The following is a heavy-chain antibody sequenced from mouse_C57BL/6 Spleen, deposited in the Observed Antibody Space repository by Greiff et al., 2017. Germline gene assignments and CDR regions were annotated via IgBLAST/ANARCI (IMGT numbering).Heavy chain of an antibody. Sequence: EVMLVESGGGLVQPGGSMKLSCAASGFTFSDAWMDWVRQSPEKGLEWVAEIRNKANNHATYYAESVKGRFTISRDDSKSSVYLQMNSLRAEDTGIYYCTRLITTVVAPAMDYWGQGTSVTVSS. CDR1: GFTFSDAW. CDR2: IRNKANNHAT. D-gene: IGHD1-1*01. CDR3: TRLITTVVAPAMDY. V-gene: IGHV6-6*01. J-gene: IGHJ4*01.